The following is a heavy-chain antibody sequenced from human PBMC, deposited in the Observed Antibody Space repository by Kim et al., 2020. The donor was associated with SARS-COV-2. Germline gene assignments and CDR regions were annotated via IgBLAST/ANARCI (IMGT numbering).Heavy chain of an antibody. CDR2: Q. V-gene: IGHV3-33*01. J-gene: IGHJ4*02. Sequence: QNYADSVRGRFTIARDNSKNTVDLQMNSLRVEDTAVYYCARAREKSFDYWGQGTLVTVSS. CDR3: ARAREKSFDY.